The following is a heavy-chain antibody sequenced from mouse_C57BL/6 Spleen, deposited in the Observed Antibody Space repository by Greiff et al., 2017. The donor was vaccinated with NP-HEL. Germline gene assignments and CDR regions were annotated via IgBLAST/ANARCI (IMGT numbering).Heavy chain of an antibody. V-gene: IGHV5-6*01. D-gene: IGHD4-1*01. CDR3: ARQANWGCDY. J-gene: IGHJ2*01. Sequence: EVMLVESGGDLVKPGGSLKLSCAASGFTFSSYGMSWVRQTPDKRLEWVATISSGGSYTYYPDSVKGRFTISRDNAKNTLYLQMSSLKSEDTAMYYCARQANWGCDYWGQGTTLTVSS. CDR2: ISSGGSYT. CDR1: GFTFSSYG.